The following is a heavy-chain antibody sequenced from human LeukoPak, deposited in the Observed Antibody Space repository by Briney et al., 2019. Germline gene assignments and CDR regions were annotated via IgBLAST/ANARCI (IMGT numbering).Heavy chain of an antibody. V-gene: IGHV3-21*01. D-gene: IGHD2-2*01. CDR1: GFTFSSYS. J-gene: IGHJ3*02. Sequence: GGSLRLSCAASGFTFSSYSMNWVRQAPGKGLEWVSSISSSSSYIYYADSVKGRFTISRDNTKNSLYLQMNSLRAEDTAVYYCARARYCSSTSCHPGAFDIWGQGTMVTVSS. CDR3: ARARYCSSTSCHPGAFDI. CDR2: ISSSSSYI.